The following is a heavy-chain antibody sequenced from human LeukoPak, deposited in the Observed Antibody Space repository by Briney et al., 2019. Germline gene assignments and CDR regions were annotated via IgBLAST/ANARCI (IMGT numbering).Heavy chain of an antibody. J-gene: IGHJ6*02. D-gene: IGHD6-13*01. Sequence: GGSLRLSCAASGFTFSSYGMHWVRQASGKGLEWVAVISYDGSSKYYGDSVKGRFTISRDNSKNTLYLQMNSLRAEDTAVYYCAKELGRGSSWHNYYYGLDVWGQGTTVTVSS. CDR2: ISYDGSSK. CDR3: AKELGRGSSWHNYYYGLDV. CDR1: GFTFSSYG. V-gene: IGHV3-30*18.